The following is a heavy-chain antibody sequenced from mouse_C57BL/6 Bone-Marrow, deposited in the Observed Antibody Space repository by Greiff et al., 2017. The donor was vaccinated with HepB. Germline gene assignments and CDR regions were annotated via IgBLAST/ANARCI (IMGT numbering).Heavy chain of an antibody. D-gene: IGHD2-2*01. CDR3: ATTMVTSYYAMDY. V-gene: IGHV5-4*01. CDR1: GFTFSSYA. Sequence: EVQVVESGGGLVKPGGSLKLSCAASGFTFSSYAMSWVRQTPEKRLEWVATISDGGSYTYYPDNVKGRFTISRDNAKNNLYLQMSHLKSEDTAMYYCATTMVTSYYAMDYWGQGTSVTVSS. J-gene: IGHJ4*01. CDR2: ISDGGSYT.